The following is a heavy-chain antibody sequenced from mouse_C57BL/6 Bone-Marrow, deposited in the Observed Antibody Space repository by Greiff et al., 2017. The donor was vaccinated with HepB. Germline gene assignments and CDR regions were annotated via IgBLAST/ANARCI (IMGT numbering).Heavy chain of an antibody. CDR3: TGIITTVVAPYFDY. CDR2: IRLKSDNYAT. V-gene: IGHV6-3*01. Sequence: EVKVEESGGGLVQPGGSMKLSCVASGFTFSNYWMNWVRQSPEKGLEWVAQIRLKSDNYATHYAESVKGRFTISRDDSKSSVYLQMNNLRAEDTGIYYCTGIITTVVAPYFDYWGQGTTLTVSS. J-gene: IGHJ2*01. D-gene: IGHD1-1*01. CDR1: GFTFSNYW.